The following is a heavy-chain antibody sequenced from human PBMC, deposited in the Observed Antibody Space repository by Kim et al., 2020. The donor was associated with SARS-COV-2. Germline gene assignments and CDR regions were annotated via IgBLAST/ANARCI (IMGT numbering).Heavy chain of an antibody. Sequence: GGSLRLSCAASGFTFSSYGMHWVRQAPGKGLEWVAVISYDGSNKYYADSVKGRFTISRDNSKNTLYLQMNSLRAEDTAVYYCASEGGAAARTIDAFDIWGQGTLVTVSS. CDR1: GFTFSSYG. D-gene: IGHD6-13*01. J-gene: IGHJ3*02. V-gene: IGHV3-33*05. CDR3: ASEGGAAARTIDAFDI. CDR2: ISYDGSNK.